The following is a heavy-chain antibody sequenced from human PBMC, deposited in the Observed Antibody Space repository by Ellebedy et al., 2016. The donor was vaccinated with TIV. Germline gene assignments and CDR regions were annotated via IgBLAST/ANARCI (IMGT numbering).Heavy chain of an antibody. CDR1: GGTFSSYA. Sequence: SVKVSCXASGGTFSSYAISWVRQAPGQGLEWMGRIIPILGIANYAQKFQGRVTITADKSTSTAYMELSSLRSEDTAVYYCARDPHYYDSRGYGMDVWGQGTTVTVSS. J-gene: IGHJ6*02. V-gene: IGHV1-69*04. CDR2: IIPILGIA. CDR3: ARDPHYYDSRGYGMDV. D-gene: IGHD3-22*01.